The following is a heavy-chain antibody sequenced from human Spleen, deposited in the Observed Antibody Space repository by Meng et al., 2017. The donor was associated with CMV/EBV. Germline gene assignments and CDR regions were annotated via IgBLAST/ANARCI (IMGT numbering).Heavy chain of an antibody. CDR1: GGSFSGYY. V-gene: IGHV4-34*01. J-gene: IGHJ6*02. D-gene: IGHD4-17*01. CDR2: INHSGST. Sequence: SETLSLTCXVYGGSFSGYYWSWIRQPPGKGLEWIGEINHSGSTNYXPSLXSRVTXSVDTSKNQFSLKLSSVTAPDTAVYYCARLTTKGYYYYYGMDVWGQGTTVTVSS. CDR3: ARLTTKGYYYYYGMDV.